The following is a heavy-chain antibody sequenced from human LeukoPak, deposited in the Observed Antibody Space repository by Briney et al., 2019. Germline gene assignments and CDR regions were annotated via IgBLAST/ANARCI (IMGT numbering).Heavy chain of an antibody. CDR2: IWYDGSNK. CDR1: GFTFSSYG. CDR3: AREMATIGYSFDY. Sequence: GGSLRLSCAATGFTFSSYGMHWVRQAPGKGLEWVAVIWYDGSNKYYADSVKGRFTISRDNSKNTLYLQMNSLRAEDTAVYYCAREMATIGYSFDYWGQGTLVTVSS. J-gene: IGHJ4*02. V-gene: IGHV3-33*01. D-gene: IGHD5-24*01.